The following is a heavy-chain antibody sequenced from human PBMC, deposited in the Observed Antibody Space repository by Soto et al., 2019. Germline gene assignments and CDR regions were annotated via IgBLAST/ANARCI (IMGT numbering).Heavy chain of an antibody. CDR1: GFTFSSYA. J-gene: IGHJ4*02. CDR2: ISYDGSNK. V-gene: IGHV3-30-3*01. D-gene: IGHD6-19*01. CDR3: ARGYSSGWLVHNY. Sequence: GGSLRLSCAASGFTFSSYAMHWVRQAPGKGLEWVAVISYDGSNKYYADSVKGRFTISRDNSKNTLYLQMNSLRAEDTAVYYCARGYSSGWLVHNYWGQGTLVTVSS.